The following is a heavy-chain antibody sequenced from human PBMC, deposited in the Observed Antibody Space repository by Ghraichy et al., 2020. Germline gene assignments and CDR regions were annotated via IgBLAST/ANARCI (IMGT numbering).Heavy chain of an antibody. CDR1: GFTFSSYA. Sequence: GGSLRLSCAASGFTFSSYAMSWVRQAPGKGLEWVSAISGSGGSTYYADSVKGRFTISRDNSKNTLYLQMNSLRAEDTAVYYCAKRMAPGWYSSGWVYYGMDVWGQGTTVTVSS. V-gene: IGHV3-23*01. J-gene: IGHJ6*02. CDR2: ISGSGGST. D-gene: IGHD6-19*01. CDR3: AKRMAPGWYSSGWVYYGMDV.